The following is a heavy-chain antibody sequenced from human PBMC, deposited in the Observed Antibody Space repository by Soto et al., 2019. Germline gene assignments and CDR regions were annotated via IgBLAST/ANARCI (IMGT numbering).Heavy chain of an antibody. CDR3: ARTDGGLIVVVGYYYGMDV. V-gene: IGHV3-30-3*01. D-gene: IGHD2-2*01. CDR2: ISYDGSNK. CDR1: GFTFSSYA. J-gene: IGHJ6*02. Sequence: QVQLVESGGGVVQPGRSLRLSCAASGFTFSSYAMHWVRQAPGKGLEWVAVISYDGSNKYYADSVKGRFTISRDNSKNTLYLQMNSLRAEDTAVYYCARTDGGLIVVVGYYYGMDVWGQGTTVTVSS.